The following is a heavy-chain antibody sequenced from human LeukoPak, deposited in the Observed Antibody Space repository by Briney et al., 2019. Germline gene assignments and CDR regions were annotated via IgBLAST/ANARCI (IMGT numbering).Heavy chain of an antibody. J-gene: IGHJ4*02. D-gene: IGHD3-9*01. V-gene: IGHV4-31*03. CDR3: ARGGDWFENDY. CDR1: GGSISSGGYY. CDR2: IYYSGST. Sequence: SETLSLTCTVSGGSISSGGYYWSWIRQHPGKGLEWIGYIYYSGSTYYNPSLKSRVTISVDTSKNQFSLKLSSVTAADTAVYYCARGGDWFENDYWGQGTLVTVSS.